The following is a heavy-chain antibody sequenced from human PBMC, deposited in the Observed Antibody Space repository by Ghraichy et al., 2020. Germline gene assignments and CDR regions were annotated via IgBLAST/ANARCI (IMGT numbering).Heavy chain of an antibody. CDR2: ISSSGSKI. J-gene: IGHJ6*02. D-gene: IGHD4-17*01. V-gene: IGHV3-48*03. CDR3: AGFMTTVTTLGSFRHYYYYGMDV. Sequence: GGSLRLSCAASGFSFSSYEMNWVRQAPGKGLEWVSYISSSGSKIYYADSVKGRFTISRDNAKNSLYLQMNSLRAEDTAVYYCAGFMTTVTTLGSFRHYYYYGMDVWGQGTTVTVSS. CDR1: GFSFSSYE.